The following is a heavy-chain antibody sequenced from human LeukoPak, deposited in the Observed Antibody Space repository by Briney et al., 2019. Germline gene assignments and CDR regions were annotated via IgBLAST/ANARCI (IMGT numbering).Heavy chain of an antibody. D-gene: IGHD3-10*01. CDR1: GFTFSSYA. Sequence: PGRSLRLSCAASGFTFSSYAMHWVRQAPGKGLEWVAVISYDGSNKYYADSVKGRFTISRDNSKNTLYLQMNSLRAEDTAVYYCARGLRYGSGSYPHYYYYGMDVWGQGTTVTVSS. J-gene: IGHJ6*02. CDR2: ISYDGSNK. CDR3: ARGLRYGSGSYPHYYYYGMDV. V-gene: IGHV3-30*04.